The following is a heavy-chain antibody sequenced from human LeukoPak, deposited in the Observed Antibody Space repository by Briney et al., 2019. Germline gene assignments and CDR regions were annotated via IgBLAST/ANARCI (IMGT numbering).Heavy chain of an antibody. V-gene: IGHV1-46*03. CDR1: GYTFTIYS. J-gene: IGHJ3*02. CDR2: INPSGGGT. CDR3: ARVSCSSTSCSHAFNI. Sequence: ASVKVSCKASGYTFTIYSMHRVRHAPGQGLEWMGIINPSGGGTSHAQKFQGRVTMTRDTATSTVYMELSSLRSEDTAVYYCARVSCSSTSCSHAFNIWGQGTMVTVSS. D-gene: IGHD2-2*01.